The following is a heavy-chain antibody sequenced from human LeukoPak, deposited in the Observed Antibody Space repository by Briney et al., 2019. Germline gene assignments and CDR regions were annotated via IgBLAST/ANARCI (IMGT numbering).Heavy chain of an antibody. Sequence: GGSLRLSCAASGFTFSRYSMHWVRQAPGKGLEYVSAISNNGGSTYYAKSVKGRFTISRDNSKNTLYLQMGSLRAEDMAVHYCARTSIAAREADYWGQGTLVTVSS. CDR3: ARTSIAAREADY. CDR1: GFTFSRYS. D-gene: IGHD6-6*01. CDR2: ISNNGGST. V-gene: IGHV3-64*01. J-gene: IGHJ4*02.